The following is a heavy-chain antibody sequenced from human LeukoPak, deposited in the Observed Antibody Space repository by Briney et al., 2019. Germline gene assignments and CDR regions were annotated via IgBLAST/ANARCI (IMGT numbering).Heavy chain of an antibody. Sequence: PGGSLRLSCAASGFTFSSYAMSWVRQAPGKGLEWVSSISSSSSYIYYADSVKGRFTISRDNAKNSLYLQMNSLRAEDTAVYYCARDDGALDAFDIWGQGTMVTVSS. V-gene: IGHV3-21*01. CDR2: ISSSSSYI. CDR3: ARDDGALDAFDI. CDR1: GFTFSSYA. D-gene: IGHD3-10*01. J-gene: IGHJ3*02.